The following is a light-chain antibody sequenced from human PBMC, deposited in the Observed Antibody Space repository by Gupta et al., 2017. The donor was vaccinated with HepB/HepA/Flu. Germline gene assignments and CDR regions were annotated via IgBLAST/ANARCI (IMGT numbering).Light chain of an antibody. CDR3: QQRSNWLLT. V-gene: IGKV3-11*01. CDR2: DAS. Sequence: VLIQPPATLSLSPGERATLSCRASQALSSYLAWYQQKPGPAPRLLIYDASNRATGIPARFSGSGSGTDFTLTISSLEPEDFAFYYCQQRSNWLLTFGRGTKLEIK. J-gene: IGKJ4*01. CDR1: QALSSY.